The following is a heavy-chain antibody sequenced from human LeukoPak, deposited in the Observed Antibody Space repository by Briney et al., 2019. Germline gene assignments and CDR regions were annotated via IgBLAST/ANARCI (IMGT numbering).Heavy chain of an antibody. CDR1: GFTFSDTA. D-gene: IGHD3-22*01. J-gene: IGHJ4*02. CDR3: TRLYYDGNGYGFVAY. Sequence: GSLRLSCAASGFTFSDTAMHWVRQASGKGLEWVGRIRSKTNNYATEYAAPVKGRFTISRDDSKNTAYLQMNSLKIEDTAMYYCTRLYYDGNGYGFVAYWGQGTLVTVSS. V-gene: IGHV3-73*01. CDR2: IRSKTNNYAT.